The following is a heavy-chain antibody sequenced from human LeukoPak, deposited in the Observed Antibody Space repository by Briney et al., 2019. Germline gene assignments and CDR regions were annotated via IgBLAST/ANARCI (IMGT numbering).Heavy chain of an antibody. CDR1: GGSISSGSYY. Sequence: SQTLSLTCTVSGGSISSGSYYWGWIRQPPGKGLEWIGSIYYSGSTYYNPSLKSRVTISVDTSKNQFSLKLSSVTAADTAVYYCARDGTNDYGDYEVLSAPDYWGREPWSPSPQ. CDR2: IYYSGST. J-gene: IGHJ4*02. D-gene: IGHD4-17*01. V-gene: IGHV4-39*07. CDR3: ARDGTNDYGDYEVLSAPDY.